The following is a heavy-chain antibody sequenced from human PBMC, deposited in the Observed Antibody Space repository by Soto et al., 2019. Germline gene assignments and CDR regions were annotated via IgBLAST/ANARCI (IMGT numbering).Heavy chain of an antibody. V-gene: IGHV3-66*01. CDR2: IYSGGST. D-gene: IGHD3-16*01. Sequence: EVQLVESGGGLVQPGGSLRLSCAASGFTVSSNHMSWVRQAPGKGLEWVSLIYSGGSTYYADSVKGRFTFSRDNSKNPLYLQMNSLRAEATAVYYCAGPGEQHRYWGQGTLVTVSS. CDR3: AGPGEQHRY. J-gene: IGHJ4*02. CDR1: GFTVSSNH.